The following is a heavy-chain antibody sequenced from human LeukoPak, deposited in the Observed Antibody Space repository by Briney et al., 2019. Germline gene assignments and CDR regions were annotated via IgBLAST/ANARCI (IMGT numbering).Heavy chain of an antibody. CDR1: GGTFSSYA. V-gene: IGHV1-69*05. Sequence: SVKVSCKASGGTFSSYAISWVRQAPGQGLEWMGGIIPIFGTANYAQKFQARVTMTRDTSINTAYMELSSLTSEDTAVYYCARDARGAAAADDPLDVWGQGTTVIVSS. D-gene: IGHD6-13*01. CDR3: ARDARGAAAADDPLDV. CDR2: IIPIFGTA. J-gene: IGHJ3*01.